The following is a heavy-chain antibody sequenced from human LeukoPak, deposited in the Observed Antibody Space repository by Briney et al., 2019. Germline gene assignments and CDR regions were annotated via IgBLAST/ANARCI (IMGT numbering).Heavy chain of an antibody. CDR3: ALRSWLVRPFDY. Sequence: SETLSLTCAVYGGSFSGYYWSWIRQPPGKGLEWIGEINHSGSTNYNPSLKSRVTISVDTSKNQFSLKLSSVTAADTAVYYCALRSWLVRPFDYWGQGTLVTVSP. CDR2: INHSGST. J-gene: IGHJ4*02. V-gene: IGHV4-34*01. CDR1: GGSFSGYY. D-gene: IGHD6-19*01.